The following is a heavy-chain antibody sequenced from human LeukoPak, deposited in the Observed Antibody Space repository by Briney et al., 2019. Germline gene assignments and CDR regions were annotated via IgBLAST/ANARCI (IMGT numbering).Heavy chain of an antibody. J-gene: IGHJ4*02. CDR2: IYYSGST. Sequence: PSETLSLTCTVSGGSMSSYYWSWIRQPPGKGLEWIGYIYYSGSTKYNPSLKSRVTISVDTSKHQFSLKLSSVTAADTAVYYCARGARAGYNLEPFDYWGQGTLVTVSS. CDR3: ARGARAGYNLEPFDY. D-gene: IGHD5-24*01. CDR1: GGSMSSYY. V-gene: IGHV4-59*08.